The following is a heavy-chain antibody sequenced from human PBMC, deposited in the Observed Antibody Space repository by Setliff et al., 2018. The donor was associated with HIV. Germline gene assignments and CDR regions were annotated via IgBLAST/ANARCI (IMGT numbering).Heavy chain of an antibody. CDR1: GYTFTAYN. Sequence: ASVKVSCKASGYTFTAYNIQWVRQAPGQGLEWVGWINPNTGDTSYAENLQGWVNLTRDTSISTAYLEVRSDDTAVYYCARKRVGFDGIDVWGQGTTVTVSS. J-gene: IGHJ6*02. V-gene: IGHV1-2*04. CDR2: INPNTGDT. D-gene: IGHD1-26*01. CDR3: ARKRVGFDGIDV.